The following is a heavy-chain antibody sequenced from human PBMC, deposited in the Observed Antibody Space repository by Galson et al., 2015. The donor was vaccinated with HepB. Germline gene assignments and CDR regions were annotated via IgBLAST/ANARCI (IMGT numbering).Heavy chain of an antibody. J-gene: IGHJ3*01. D-gene: IGHD3-16*01. V-gene: IGHV3-7*01. CDR3: ARGHWALDM. CDR2: INQDGREK. CDR1: GFALTIYW. Sequence: SLRLSCAVSGFALTIYWMSWVRQAPGKGLEWVASINQDGREKYHVDSVKGRFIVSRDIAKNSLYLQMDGLRAEDTAVYYCARGHWALDMWGRGTAVTVSS.